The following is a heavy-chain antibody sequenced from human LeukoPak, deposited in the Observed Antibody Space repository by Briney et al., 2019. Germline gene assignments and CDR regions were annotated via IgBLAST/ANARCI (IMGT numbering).Heavy chain of an antibody. V-gene: IGHV1-69*04. CDR1: GATFSRYA. CDR2: IIPILCIA. D-gene: IGHD4-17*01. CDR3: AKDRMSTVTTAY. Sequence: SVKPCCKASGATFSRYAISWVRQAPGHRLEWMGRIIPILCIANSAQTFKGRVTITADKSTTTANMELSSLRSEDTALYYCAKDRMSTVTTAYWGQGTLVTVSS. J-gene: IGHJ4*02.